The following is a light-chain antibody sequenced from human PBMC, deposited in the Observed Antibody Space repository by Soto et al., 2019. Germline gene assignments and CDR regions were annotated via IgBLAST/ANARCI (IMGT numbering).Light chain of an antibody. Sequence: DIQMTQSPSTLSASVGDRVTITCRASQSISSWLAWYQQKPGKAPKLLIYDASRLQSGVPSRFSGSGPGTEFTLTISSLQPDDFATYYCQQYNSYSGTFGQGTRWIS. V-gene: IGKV1-5*01. J-gene: IGKJ1*01. CDR1: QSISSW. CDR3: QQYNSYSGT. CDR2: DAS.